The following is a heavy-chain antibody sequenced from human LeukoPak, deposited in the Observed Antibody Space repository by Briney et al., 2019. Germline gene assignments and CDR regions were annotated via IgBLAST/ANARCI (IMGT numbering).Heavy chain of an antibody. CDR3: ARQDRLSSSFIIDY. Sequence: PSETLSLTCTVSGGSISSSSYYWGWIRQPPGKGLEWNGSIYYSGSTYYNPSLKSRVTISVDTSKNQFSLKLSSVTAADTAVYYCARQDRLSSSFIIDYWGQGTLVTVSS. CDR2: IYYSGST. CDR1: GGSISSSSYY. J-gene: IGHJ4*02. D-gene: IGHD6-6*01. V-gene: IGHV4-39*01.